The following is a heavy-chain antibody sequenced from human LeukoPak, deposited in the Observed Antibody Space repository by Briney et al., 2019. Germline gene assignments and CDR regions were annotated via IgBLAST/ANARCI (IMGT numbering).Heavy chain of an antibody. CDR3: AKDLGHCGGDCYSGSDY. V-gene: IGHV3-23*01. D-gene: IGHD2-21*02. CDR2: ISGSGGST. Sequence: PGGSLRLSCAASGFTFSNYVMTWVRQAPGKGLEWVSGISGSGGSTYYADSVKGRFTISRDNSKNTLYLQMNSLRAEDTAVYYCAKDLGHCGGDCYSGSDYRGQGTLVTVSS. J-gene: IGHJ4*02. CDR1: GFTFSNYV.